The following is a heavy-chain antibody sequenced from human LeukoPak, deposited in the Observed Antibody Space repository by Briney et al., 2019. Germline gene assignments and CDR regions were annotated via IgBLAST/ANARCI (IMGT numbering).Heavy chain of an antibody. CDR3: AKALRGYQLMFGYFDY. CDR2: VTGSGDHT. V-gene: IGHV3-23*01. D-gene: IGHD2-2*01. Sequence: PGGSLRLSCEASGFTYSRYAMNWVRQAPGKGLEWVSAVTGSGDHTYYADSVKGRFTISRDNSKSTLYLQMNSLRAEDTAVYYCAKALRGYQLMFGYFDYWGQGTLVTVSS. CDR1: GFTYSRYA. J-gene: IGHJ4*02.